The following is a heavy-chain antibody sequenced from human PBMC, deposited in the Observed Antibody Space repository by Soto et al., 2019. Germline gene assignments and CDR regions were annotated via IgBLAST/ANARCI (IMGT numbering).Heavy chain of an antibody. CDR1: GFTFSNVW. CDR3: TTSGTMVRGVIPLDY. J-gene: IGHJ4*02. V-gene: IGHV3-15*01. CDR2: IKSKTDGGTT. D-gene: IGHD3-10*01. Sequence: GGSLRLSCAASGFTFSNVWMSWVRQAPGKGLEWVGRIKSKTDGGTTDYAAPVKGRFTISRDDSKNTLYLQMNSLKTEDTAVYYCTTSGTMVRGVIPLDYWGQGTLVTVSS.